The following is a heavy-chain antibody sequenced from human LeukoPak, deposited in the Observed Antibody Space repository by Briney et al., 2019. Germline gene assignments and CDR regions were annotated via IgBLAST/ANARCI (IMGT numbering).Heavy chain of an antibody. J-gene: IGHJ4*02. CDR3: VREPGCDYGYGFDY. CDR2: ISGYI. Sequence: GGSLRLSCVGSGFTFSSYSMNWVRQAPGKGLEWIAYISGYIQYADSVKGRFTISRDNAKNSVYLQMNSLRDEDTAVYFCVREPGCDYGYGFDYWGQGALVTVSS. V-gene: IGHV3-48*02. CDR1: GFTFSSYS. D-gene: IGHD3-10*01.